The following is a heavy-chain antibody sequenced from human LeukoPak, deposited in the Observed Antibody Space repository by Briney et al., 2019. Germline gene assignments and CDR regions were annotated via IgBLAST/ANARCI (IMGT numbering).Heavy chain of an antibody. CDR3: ARAHIVVVTAPHFFDY. CDR1: GDSVSINSAA. CDR2: TYYRSKWYN. Sequence: SQTLSLTCAISGDSVSINSAAWNWIRQSPSRGLEWLGRTYYRSKWYNDYAVSVKSRITINPDTSKNQFSLQLNSVTPEDTAVYYCARAHIVVVTAPHFFDYWGQGTLVTVSS. J-gene: IGHJ4*02. D-gene: IGHD2-21*02. V-gene: IGHV6-1*01.